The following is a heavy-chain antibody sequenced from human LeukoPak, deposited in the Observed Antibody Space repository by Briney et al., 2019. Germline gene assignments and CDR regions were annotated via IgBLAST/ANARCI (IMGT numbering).Heavy chain of an antibody. D-gene: IGHD1-1*01. J-gene: IGHJ4*02. Sequence: GGALRLSCAASVFTFSSIAMTWVRQAPGKGVEWISTISSNGDTAYNADSVRGRFAISRDNSKNGLFLQMNSLRVEDTARYYCVKGQELDDGVFDSWGQGTLVTVSS. CDR1: VFTFSSIA. CDR2: ISSNGDTA. V-gene: IGHV3-23*01. CDR3: VKGQELDDGVFDS.